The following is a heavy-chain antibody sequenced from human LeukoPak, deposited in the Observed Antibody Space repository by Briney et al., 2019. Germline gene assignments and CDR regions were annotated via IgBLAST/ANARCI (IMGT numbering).Heavy chain of an antibody. D-gene: IGHD3-16*01. Sequence: PSETLSLTRNVSGVSISSYYWSLTRQPPGKGLEWIGYIYYSGSTNYNPSLKSRVTISVDTSKNQFSLNLSSVTSADTAVYFCGSVFSYDSFDCWGVGTQVTVSS. CDR2: IYYSGST. J-gene: IGHJ4*02. CDR3: GSVFSYDSFDC. V-gene: IGHV4-59*01. CDR1: GVSISSYY.